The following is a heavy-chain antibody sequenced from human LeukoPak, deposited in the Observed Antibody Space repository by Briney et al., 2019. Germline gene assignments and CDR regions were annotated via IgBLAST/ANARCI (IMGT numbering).Heavy chain of an antibody. D-gene: IGHD6-6*01. CDR2: IIPIFGTA. Sequence: SVKVSCKASGGTFNSYAISWVRQAPGQGLEWMGGIIPIFGTANHAQKFQGRVTITTDESTSTAYMELSSLRSEDTAVYYCAREASGEQLVLGDYWGQGTLVTVSS. J-gene: IGHJ4*02. CDR1: GGTFNSYA. CDR3: AREASGEQLVLGDY. V-gene: IGHV1-69*05.